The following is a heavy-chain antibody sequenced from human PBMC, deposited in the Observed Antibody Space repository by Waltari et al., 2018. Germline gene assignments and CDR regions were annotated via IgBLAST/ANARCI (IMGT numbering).Heavy chain of an antibody. CDR3: ARDPSSSKDY. J-gene: IGHJ4*02. CDR1: GFTLSRNY. CDR2: IYGGGST. D-gene: IGHD6-13*01. Sequence: VQLVESGGGVVQPGWSLRLSCAASGFTLSRNYMSWVRQAPGNGLEWVSVIYGGGSTYYADSVKGRFTISRDNSKNTLYRQMNSLRAVDTAVYYCARDPSSSKDYWGQGTLVTVSS. V-gene: IGHV3-53*01.